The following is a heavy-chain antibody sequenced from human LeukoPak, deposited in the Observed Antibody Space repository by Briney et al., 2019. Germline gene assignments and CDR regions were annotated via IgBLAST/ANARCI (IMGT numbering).Heavy chain of an antibody. V-gene: IGHV3-23*01. CDR3: AKHKARAAAGKVLDY. Sequence: GGSLRLSCTASGFTFGDYAMSWVRQAPGKGLEWVSAISGSGGSTYYADSVKGRFTISRDNSKNTLYLQMNSLRAEDTAVYYCAKHKARAAAGKVLDYWGQGTLVTVSS. CDR2: ISGSGGST. CDR1: GFTFGDYA. J-gene: IGHJ4*02. D-gene: IGHD6-13*01.